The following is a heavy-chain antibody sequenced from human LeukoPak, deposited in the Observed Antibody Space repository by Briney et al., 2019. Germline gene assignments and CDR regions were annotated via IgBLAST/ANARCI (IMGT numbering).Heavy chain of an antibody. V-gene: IGHV3-23*01. J-gene: IGHJ3*02. CDR2: ISSSGASK. CDR3: ARAPDMAATKDAFDI. Sequence: GGSLRLPCAASGFTFGSYAMGWVRQAPGKGLEWVSAISSSGASKYYADSVKGRFTISRDNSKNTLYLQMNSLRAEDTAVYYCARAPDMAATKDAFDIWGQGTMVAVSS. CDR1: GFTFGSYA. D-gene: IGHD3-9*01.